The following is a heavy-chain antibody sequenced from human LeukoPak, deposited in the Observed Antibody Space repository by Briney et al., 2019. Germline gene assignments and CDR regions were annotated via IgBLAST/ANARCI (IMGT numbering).Heavy chain of an antibody. CDR2: INHSGST. CDR3: ARVSSSWYQDWYFDL. D-gene: IGHD6-13*01. V-gene: IGHV4-34*01. CDR1: GGSFSGYY. Sequence: SSETLSLTCAVYGGSFSGYYWSWIRQPPGKGLEWIGEINHSGSTNYNPSLKSRVTMSVDMSKNQFSLKLSSMIAADTAVYYCARVSSSWYQDWYFDLWGRGTLVTVPS. J-gene: IGHJ2*01.